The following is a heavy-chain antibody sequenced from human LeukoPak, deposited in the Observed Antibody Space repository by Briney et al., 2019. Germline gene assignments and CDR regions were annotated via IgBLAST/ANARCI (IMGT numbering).Heavy chain of an antibody. D-gene: IGHD6-19*01. J-gene: IGHJ2*01. CDR1: GFTFSSYA. Sequence: GRSLRLSCAASGFTFSSYAMHWVRQAPGKGLEWVAVISYDGSNKYYADSVKGRFTISRDSSKNTLYLQMNSLRAEDTAVYYCAREGQEYSSGWLSGYFDLWGRGTLVTVSS. V-gene: IGHV3-30-3*01. CDR3: AREGQEYSSGWLSGYFDL. CDR2: ISYDGSNK.